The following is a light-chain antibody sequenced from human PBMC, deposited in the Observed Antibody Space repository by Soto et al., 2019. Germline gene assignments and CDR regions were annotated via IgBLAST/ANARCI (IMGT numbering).Light chain of an antibody. CDR3: HQYYSIVPP. CDR2: WAS. V-gene: IGKV4-1*01. CDR1: QRVLYRSNNKNY. Sequence: DIVMTQSPDSLAVSLGERATINCKSSQRVLYRSNNKNYLAWYQHKPGQSPKLLIYWASTRESGVSDRCSGSGSGTDFTLTISNLQAEDVAVYYCHQYYSIVPPFGQGTKLEIK. J-gene: IGKJ2*01.